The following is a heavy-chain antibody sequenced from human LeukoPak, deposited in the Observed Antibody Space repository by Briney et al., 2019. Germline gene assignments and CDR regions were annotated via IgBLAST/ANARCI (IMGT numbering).Heavy chain of an antibody. D-gene: IGHD5-12*01. CDR3: ARGRSGCDY. V-gene: IGHV4-59*01. Sequence: PSETLSLTCTASGGSLSSYYRSWVRQPPGKGLEWIGYIYYSGSTNYNPSLKSRVTISVDTYKNQFSLKLSSVTAADTAVYYCARGRSGCDYWGQGTLVTVSS. CDR1: GGSLSSYY. CDR2: IYYSGST. J-gene: IGHJ4*02.